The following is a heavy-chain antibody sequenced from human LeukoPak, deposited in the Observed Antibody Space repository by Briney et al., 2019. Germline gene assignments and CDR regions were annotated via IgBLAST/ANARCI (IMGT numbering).Heavy chain of an antibody. CDR1: GYTFTSYG. CDR2: ISAYNGST. V-gene: IGHV1-18*01. D-gene: IGHD3-9*01. Sequence: ASVKVSCKASGYTFTSYGISWVRQAPGQGLEWMGWISAYNGSTNYAQKLQGRVTMTTDTSTSTAYMELRSLRSDDTAVYYCARSDYYDILTGYDCWGQGTLVTVSS. CDR3: ARSDYYDILTGYDC. J-gene: IGHJ4*02.